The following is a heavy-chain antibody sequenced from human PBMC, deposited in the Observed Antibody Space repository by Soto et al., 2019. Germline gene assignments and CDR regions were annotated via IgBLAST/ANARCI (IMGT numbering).Heavy chain of an antibody. D-gene: IGHD3-9*01. J-gene: IGHJ4*02. Sequence: EVQLVESGGGLVQPGGSLRLSCAASGFTFSSYWMHWVRQAPGKGLAWVSRINSDGSSTSYADSVKGRFTISRDNAKNTLYLQMNSLRAEDTAVYYCARDLALYYDILRSGGWGQGTLVTVSS. CDR1: GFTFSSYW. CDR2: INSDGSST. V-gene: IGHV3-74*01. CDR3: ARDLALYYDILRSGG.